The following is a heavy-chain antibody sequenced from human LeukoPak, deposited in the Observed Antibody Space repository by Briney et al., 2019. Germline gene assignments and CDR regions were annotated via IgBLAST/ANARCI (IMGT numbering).Heavy chain of an antibody. Sequence: GESLQISCKGSGYSFTSYWISWVRQMPGKGLEWMGRIDPSDSYTNYSPSFQGHVTISADKSISTAYLQWSSLKASDTAMYYCARHPRAGYSYGLAANFDYWGQGTLVTVSS. V-gene: IGHV5-10-1*01. CDR3: ARHPRAGYSYGLAANFDY. J-gene: IGHJ4*02. CDR2: IDPSDSYT. CDR1: GYSFTSYW. D-gene: IGHD5-18*01.